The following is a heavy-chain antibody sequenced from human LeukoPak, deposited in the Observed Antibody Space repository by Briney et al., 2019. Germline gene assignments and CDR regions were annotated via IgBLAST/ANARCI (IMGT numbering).Heavy chain of an antibody. CDR1: GGSISSYY. J-gene: IGHJ4*02. CDR3: ARDSSGWYVY. CDR2: IYYSGST. Sequence: SETLSLTCTVSGGSISSYYWSWIRQPPGKGLEWIGYIYYSGSTNYNPSLKSRVTMSVDTSKNQFSLKLSSVTAADTAVYHCARDSSGWYVYWGQGTLVTVSS. D-gene: IGHD6-19*01. V-gene: IGHV4-59*01.